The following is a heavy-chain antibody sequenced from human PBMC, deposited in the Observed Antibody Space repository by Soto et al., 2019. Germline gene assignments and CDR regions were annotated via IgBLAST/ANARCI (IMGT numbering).Heavy chain of an antibody. J-gene: IGHJ3*02. Sequence: EVQLVESGGGLVQPGGSLRLSCAASGFTFSSYEMNWVRQAPGKGLEWVSYISSSGGTIYYADSVKGRFTISRDNAKNSLYMQMNSLRAEDTAVYYCAREAEDAFDIWGQGTMVTFSS. CDR1: GFTFSSYE. V-gene: IGHV3-48*03. CDR2: ISSSGGTI. CDR3: AREAEDAFDI.